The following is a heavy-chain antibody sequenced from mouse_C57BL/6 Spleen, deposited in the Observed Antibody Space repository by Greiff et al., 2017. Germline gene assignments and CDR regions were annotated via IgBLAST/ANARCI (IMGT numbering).Heavy chain of an antibody. J-gene: IGHJ3*01. CDR1: GYTFTDYE. Sequence: QVQPQQSGAELVRPGASVTLSCKASGYTFTDYEMHWVKQTPVHGLEWIGAIDPETGGTAYNQKFKGKAILTADKSSSTAYLELRSLTSEDSAVXYCTPNPWFAYWGQGTLVTVSA. CDR3: TPNPWFAY. CDR2: IDPETGGT. D-gene: IGHD4-1*01. V-gene: IGHV1-15*01.